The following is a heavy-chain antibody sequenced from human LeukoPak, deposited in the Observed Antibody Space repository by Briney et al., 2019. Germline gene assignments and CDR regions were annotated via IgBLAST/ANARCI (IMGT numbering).Heavy chain of an antibody. CDR1: GYTFTGYY. Sequence: ASVQVSCKASGYTFTGYYMLWVRQAPGQGLEWMGWINPNSGGTNYAQKFQGRVTMTRDTSISTAYKELSRLRSDDTAVYYCARVDLIFVSIAASRAFDYWGQGTLVTVSS. V-gene: IGHV1-2*02. CDR2: INPNSGGT. D-gene: IGHD6-6*01. J-gene: IGHJ4*02. CDR3: ARVDLIFVSIAASRAFDY.